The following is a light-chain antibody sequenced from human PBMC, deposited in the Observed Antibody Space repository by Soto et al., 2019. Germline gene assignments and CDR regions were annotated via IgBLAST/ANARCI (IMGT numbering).Light chain of an antibody. CDR3: QQQGT. V-gene: IGKV3-20*01. Sequence: EIVLTQSPGTLSLSPGERATLSCRASRSLSSSYVVWYQQKPGQAPRLLIYAASRRATGIPDRFSGSGSATEYTLTISRLEPEDFAVYYCQQQGTFGQGTKVEFK. J-gene: IGKJ2*01. CDR1: RSLSSSY. CDR2: AAS.